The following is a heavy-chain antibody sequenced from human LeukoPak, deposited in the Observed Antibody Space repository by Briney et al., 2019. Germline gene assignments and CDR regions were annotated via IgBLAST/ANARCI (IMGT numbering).Heavy chain of an antibody. CDR1: GFSFSSYS. V-gene: IGHV3-21*01. J-gene: IGHJ4*02. CDR2: ITSSSSYI. Sequence: GGSLRLSCAASGFSFSSYSMNWVRQAPGKGLEWVSSITSSSSYISYGDSVKGRFTISRDNAKNSLYLQMNSLRAEDTAVYYCARDRGGYCGSTSCHPYDYWGQGTLVTVSS. CDR3: ARDRGGYCGSTSCHPYDY. D-gene: IGHD2-2*03.